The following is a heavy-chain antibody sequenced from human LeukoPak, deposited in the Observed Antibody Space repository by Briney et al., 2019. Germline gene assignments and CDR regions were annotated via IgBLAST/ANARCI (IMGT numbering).Heavy chain of an antibody. V-gene: IGHV1-69*05. CDR1: GYTFTSYD. CDR2: IMPLFGTA. J-gene: IGHJ5*02. Sequence: ASVKVSCKASGYTFTSYDINWVRQAPGQGLEWLGGIMPLFGTAGYAQKFRGRVTITKDESTRTVYLELTSLTSDDTAVYYCARDVHGDYGSGWFDPWGQGTLVSVSS. D-gene: IGHD4-17*01. CDR3: ARDVHGDYGSGWFDP.